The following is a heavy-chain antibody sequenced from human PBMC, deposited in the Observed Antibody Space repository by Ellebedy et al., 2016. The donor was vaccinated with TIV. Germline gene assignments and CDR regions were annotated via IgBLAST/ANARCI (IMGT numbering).Heavy chain of an antibody. CDR1: GYTFTNFY. V-gene: IGHV1-46*01. CDR2: INPRGGYT. Sequence: AASVKVSCKASGYTFTNFYINWVRQAPGDGLEWMGLINPRGGYTNYAQKFQGRVTMTSDTSTGTLYMELYSLRSEDTALYFCARAQGDSYTWPFDYWGQGSLVTVSS. J-gene: IGHJ4*02. CDR3: ARAQGDSYTWPFDY. D-gene: IGHD5-24*01.